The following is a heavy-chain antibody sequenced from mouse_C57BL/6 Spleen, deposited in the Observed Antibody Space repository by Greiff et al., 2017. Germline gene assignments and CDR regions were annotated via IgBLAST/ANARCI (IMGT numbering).Heavy chain of an antibody. V-gene: IGHV1-18*01. D-gene: IGHD4-1*01. Sequence: EVHLVESGPELVKPGASVKIPCKASGYTFTDYNMDWVKQSHGKSLEWIGDINPNNGGTIYNQKFKGKATLTVDKSSSTAYMELRSLTSEDTAVYYCARRGNWYYFDYWGQGTTLTVSS. CDR3: ARRGNWYYFDY. CDR1: GYTFTDYN. CDR2: INPNNGGT. J-gene: IGHJ2*01.